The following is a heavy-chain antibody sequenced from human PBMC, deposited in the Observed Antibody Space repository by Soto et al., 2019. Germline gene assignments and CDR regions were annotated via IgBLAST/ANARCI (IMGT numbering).Heavy chain of an antibody. J-gene: IGHJ4*02. Sequence: ASVKVSCKVSGYTLTELSMHWVRQAPGKGLEWMGGFDPEDGETIYAQKFQGRVTMTEDTSTDTAYMELSSLRSEDTVVYYCATVGYCSSTSCHYYFDYWGQGTLVTVSS. D-gene: IGHD2-2*03. V-gene: IGHV1-24*01. CDR1: GYTLTELS. CDR2: FDPEDGET. CDR3: ATVGYCSSTSCHYYFDY.